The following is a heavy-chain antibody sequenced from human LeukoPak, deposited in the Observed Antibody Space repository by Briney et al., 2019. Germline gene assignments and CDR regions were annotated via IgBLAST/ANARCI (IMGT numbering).Heavy chain of an antibody. D-gene: IGHD3-22*01. J-gene: IGHJ4*02. CDR1: GGSFSGYY. CDR2: INHSGST. CDR3: ASSANYYDS. Sequence: SETLSLTCAVYGGSFSGYYWSWIRQPPGKGLEWIGEINHSGSTNYNPSLKSRVTISVGTSKNQFSLKLSSVTAADTAVYYCASSANYYDSWGQGTLVTVSS. V-gene: IGHV4-34*01.